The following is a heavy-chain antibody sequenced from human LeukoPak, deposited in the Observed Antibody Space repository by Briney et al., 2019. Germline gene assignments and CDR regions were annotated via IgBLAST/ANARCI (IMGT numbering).Heavy chain of an antibody. V-gene: IGHV1-8*01. CDR2: MNPNSGNT. Sequence: ASVTVSCKASGYTFTSYDINWVRQATGQGLEWMGWMNPNSGNTGYAQKFQGRVTMTRNTSISTAYMELSRLRSEDTAVYYCARGRRWLPSDYWGQGTLVTVSS. J-gene: IGHJ4*02. D-gene: IGHD4-23*01. CDR3: ARGRRWLPSDY. CDR1: GYTFTSYD.